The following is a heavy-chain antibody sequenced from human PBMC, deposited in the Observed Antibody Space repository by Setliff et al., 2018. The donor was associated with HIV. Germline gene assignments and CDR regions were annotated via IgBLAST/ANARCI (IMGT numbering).Heavy chain of an antibody. CDR2: IIPIFGTA. D-gene: IGHD2-2*01. J-gene: IGHJ3*02. Sequence: GASVKVSCKASGGTFSTYPINWVRQAPGQGLEWMGGIIPIFGTANYAQKFQGRVTITTDESTNTAYMELSSLRSEDTAVYYCARSRDIVVVPAAPRGAFDIWGQGTMVTVSS. CDR3: ARSRDIVVVPAAPRGAFDI. V-gene: IGHV1-69*05. CDR1: GGTFSTYP.